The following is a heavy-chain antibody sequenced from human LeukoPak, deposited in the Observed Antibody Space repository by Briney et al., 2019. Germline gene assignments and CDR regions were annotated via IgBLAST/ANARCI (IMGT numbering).Heavy chain of an antibody. Sequence: PSDPLSLTRTVSGGSVTTSYYWGWIRQPPRKGREWIGRIYHSGDTYYNPSLDSRATISVDTSKNQFSLKLSSVTTADTAGYYCARSGVTLVWGNFDNWGQGTLGTVSP. CDR2: IYHSGDT. D-gene: IGHD5/OR15-5a*01. J-gene: IGHJ4*02. V-gene: IGHV4-39*01. CDR1: GGSVTTSYY. CDR3: ARSGVTLVWGNFDN.